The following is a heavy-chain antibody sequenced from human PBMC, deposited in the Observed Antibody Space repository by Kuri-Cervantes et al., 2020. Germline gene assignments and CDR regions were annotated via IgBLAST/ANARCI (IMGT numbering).Heavy chain of an antibody. D-gene: IGHD6-13*01. CDR2: FDPEDGET. CDR3: ATSPQFLVAAAGNGPLYYGMDV. CDR1: GYTFTSYG. V-gene: IGHV1-24*01. J-gene: IGHJ6*02. Sequence: ASVKVSCKASGYTFTSYGISWVRQAPGKGLEWMGGFDPEDGETIYAQKFQGRVTMTEDTSTDTAYMELSSLRSEDTAVYYCATSPQFLVAAAGNGPLYYGMDVWGRGTTVTVSS.